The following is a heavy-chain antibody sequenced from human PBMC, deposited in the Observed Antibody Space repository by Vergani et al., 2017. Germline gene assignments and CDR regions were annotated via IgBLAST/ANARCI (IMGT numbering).Heavy chain of an antibody. CDR1: GFTFSSYA. D-gene: IGHD1-26*01. V-gene: IGHV3-23*01. J-gene: IGHJ6*03. CDR3: AEGGIVGATTFYYYYYMDV. Sequence: EVQLLESGGGLVQPGGSLRLSCAASGFTFSSYAMSWVRQAPGKGLEWVSAISGSGGSTYYADSVKGRFTISRDNSKNTLYLQMNSLRAEDTAVYYCAEGGIVGATTFYYYYYMDVWGKGTTVTVSS. CDR2: ISGSGGST.